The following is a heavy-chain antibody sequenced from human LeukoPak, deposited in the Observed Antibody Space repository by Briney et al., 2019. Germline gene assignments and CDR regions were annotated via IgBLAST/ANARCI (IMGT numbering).Heavy chain of an antibody. CDR1: GDSISSYY. V-gene: IGHV4-4*07. D-gene: IGHD6-19*01. J-gene: IGHJ4*02. CDR3: TGGPYSSGLYAFDY. CDR2: IYASGST. Sequence: PSETLSLTCTVAGDSISSYYWSWIRQPAGKGLEWIGRIYASGSTNYNPSLKSRVTISVDTSKNQFSLKLNCATAAAPAGHYFTGGPYSSGLYAFDYWGQGTLVTVSS.